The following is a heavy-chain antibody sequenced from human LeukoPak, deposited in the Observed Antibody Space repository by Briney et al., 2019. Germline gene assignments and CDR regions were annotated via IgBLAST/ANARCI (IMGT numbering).Heavy chain of an antibody. CDR1: GFTFSSYA. V-gene: IGHV3-23*01. CDR2: LSGSGGST. CDR3: ARAWNVRYYYYGMDV. D-gene: IGHD1-1*01. J-gene: IGHJ6*02. Sequence: AGGSLRLSCAASGFTFSSYAMSWVRQAPGKGLEWVSSLSGSGGSTHYADSVKGRFTISRDNSKNTLYLQLNSLRAEDTAIYYCARAWNVRYYYYGMDVWGQGTTVTVSS.